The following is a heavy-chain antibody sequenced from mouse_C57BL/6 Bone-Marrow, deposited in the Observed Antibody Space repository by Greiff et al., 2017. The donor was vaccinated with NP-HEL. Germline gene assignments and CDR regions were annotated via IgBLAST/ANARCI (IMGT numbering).Heavy chain of an antibody. CDR3: ARSEGLRRGYAMDY. V-gene: IGHV1-62-3*01. CDR1: GYTFTSYW. Sequence: QVQLKEPGAELVKPGASVKLSCKASGYTFTSYWMHWVKQRPGRGLEWIGRIDPNSGGTKYNEKFKGKATLTAEKSSSTAYMQLSSLTSEDSAVYFCARSEGLRRGYAMDYWGQGTSVTVSS. J-gene: IGHJ4*01. CDR2: IDPNSGGT. D-gene: IGHD2-4*01.